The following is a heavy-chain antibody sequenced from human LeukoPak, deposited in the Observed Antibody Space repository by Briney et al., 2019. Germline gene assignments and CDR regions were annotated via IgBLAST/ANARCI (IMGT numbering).Heavy chain of an antibody. CDR3: ARAYSSSSEYYYYGMDV. CDR2: INPSGGST. CDR1: GYTFTSYY. D-gene: IGHD6-6*01. V-gene: IGHV1-46*01. Sequence: ASVKVSCKASGYTFTSYYMHWVRQAPGQGLEWMGIINPSGGSTSYAQKFQGRVIMTRDTSTSTVYMELSSLRSEDTAVYYCARAYSSSSEYYYYGMDVWGQGTTVTVSS. J-gene: IGHJ6*02.